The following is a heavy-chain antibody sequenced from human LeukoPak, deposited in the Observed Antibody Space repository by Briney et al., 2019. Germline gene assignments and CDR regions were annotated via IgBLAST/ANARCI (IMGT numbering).Heavy chain of an antibody. CDR1: GFTVSSNY. CDR2: IYSGGST. D-gene: IGHD1-26*01. CDR3: ARDLWWELPQLGGNY. V-gene: IGHV3-53*01. Sequence: GGSLRLSCAASGFTVSSNYMSWVRQAPGKGLEWVSVIYSGGSTYYADSVKGRFTISSDNSKNTLYLQMNSLRAEDTAVYYCARDLWWELPQLGGNYWGQGTLVTVSS. J-gene: IGHJ4*02.